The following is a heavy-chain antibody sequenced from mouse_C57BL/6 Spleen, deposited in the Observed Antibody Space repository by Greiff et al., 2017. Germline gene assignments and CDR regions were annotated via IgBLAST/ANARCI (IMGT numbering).Heavy chain of an antibody. V-gene: IGHV1-50*01. J-gene: IGHJ3*01. CDR3: AGSGTGLAY. D-gene: IGHD4-1*01. CDR2: IDPSDSYT. CDR1: GYTFTSYW. Sequence: QVQLQQPGAELVKPGASVKLSCKASGYTFTSYWMQWVKQRPGQGLEWLGEIDPSDSYTNYNQKFKGKATLAVDPSSSTAYMQLSSLTSEDAAVCYCAGSGTGLAYWGQGTLVTVSA.